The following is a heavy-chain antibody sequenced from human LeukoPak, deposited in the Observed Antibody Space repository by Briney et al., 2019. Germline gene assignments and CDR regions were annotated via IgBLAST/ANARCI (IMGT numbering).Heavy chain of an antibody. CDR3: AREFSFARPNAFDI. CDR1: GFTFSNAW. D-gene: IGHD3-3*01. V-gene: IGHV3-30*03. Sequence: GGSLRLSCAASGFTFSNAWMSWVRQAPGKGLEWVAVISYDGSNKYYADSVKGRFTISRDNSKNTLYLQMNSLRAEDTAVYYCAREFSFARPNAFDIWGQGTMVTVSS. J-gene: IGHJ3*02. CDR2: ISYDGSNK.